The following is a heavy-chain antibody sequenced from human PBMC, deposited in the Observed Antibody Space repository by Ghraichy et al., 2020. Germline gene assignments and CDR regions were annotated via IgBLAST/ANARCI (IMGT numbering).Heavy chain of an antibody. D-gene: IGHD3-22*01. CDR2: ISGSGGST. CDR1: GFTFSSYA. J-gene: IGHJ4*01. CDR3: AKGSGGYYDSSGYYYFDY. Sequence: GGSLRLSCAASGFTFSSYAMSWVRQAPGKGLEWVSAISGSGGSTYYADSVKGRFTISRDNSKNTLYLQMNSLRAEDTAVYYCAKGSGGYYDSSGYYYFDYWGHGTLVTVSS. V-gene: IGHV3-23*01.